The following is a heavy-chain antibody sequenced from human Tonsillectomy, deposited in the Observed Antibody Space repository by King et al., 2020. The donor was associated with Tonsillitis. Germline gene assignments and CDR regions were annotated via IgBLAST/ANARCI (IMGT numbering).Heavy chain of an antibody. CDR2: ISYDGSNK. V-gene: IGHV3-30*18. CDR1: GFTFSSYG. D-gene: IGHD6-19*01. Sequence: VQLVESGGGVVQPGRSLRLSCAASGFTFSSYGMHWVRQAPGKGLEWVAVISYDGSNKYYADSVKGRFTISRDNYKNTLYLQMNSLRAEDTAVYYCAKVYGYSSGWYSEYFQHWGQGTLVTVSS. CDR3: AKVYGYSSGWYSEYFQH. J-gene: IGHJ1*01.